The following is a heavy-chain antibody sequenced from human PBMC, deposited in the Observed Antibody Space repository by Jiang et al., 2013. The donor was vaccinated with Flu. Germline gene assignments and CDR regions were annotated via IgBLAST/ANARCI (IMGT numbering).Heavy chain of an antibody. CDR1: GFTFSSYA. CDR3: AKGQILEYLLNQRYFDY. Sequence: VQLVESGGGLVQPGGSLRLSCATSGFTFSSYAMGWVRQAPGKGLEWVSTISGSGHNTYYADSVKGRFTISRDISKNTLYLQMNSLRVEDTAVYYCAKGQILEYLLNQRYFDYWG. D-gene: IGHD3-3*01. CDR2: ISGSGHNT. V-gene: IGHV3-23*04. J-gene: IGHJ4*03.